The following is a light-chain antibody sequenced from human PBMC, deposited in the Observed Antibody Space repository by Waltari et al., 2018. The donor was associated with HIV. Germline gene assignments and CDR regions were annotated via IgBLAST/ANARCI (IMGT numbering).Light chain of an antibody. Sequence: SYELTQPPSVSVSPGQTARLTCSGDTLSSTYTSWYQQKPGQAPILLIFKDSERPSGIPERFSGSISGTTVTLTISEVQTEDEADYYCQSADHSDSCVFGTGTTLTVL. CDR2: KDS. CDR1: TLSSTY. V-gene: IGLV3-25*03. CDR3: QSADHSDSCV. J-gene: IGLJ1*01.